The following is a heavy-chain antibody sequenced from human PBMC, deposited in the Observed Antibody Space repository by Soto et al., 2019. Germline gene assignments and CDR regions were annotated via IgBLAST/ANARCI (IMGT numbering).Heavy chain of an antibody. J-gene: IGHJ4*02. CDR2: ISGSGAST. CDR3: AKGASGYASTWYRY. V-gene: IGHV3-23*04. D-gene: IGHD6-13*01. CDR1: GFAFSSYE. Sequence: EVPLVESGGGLVWPGGSLTLSCAASGFAFSSYEMNWVRQAPGKGLEWVSTISGSGASTFYADSVKGRFTISRDNSKNTLFLLMSSLRAEDTAVYHCAKGASGYASTWYRYWGQGTLVTVSS.